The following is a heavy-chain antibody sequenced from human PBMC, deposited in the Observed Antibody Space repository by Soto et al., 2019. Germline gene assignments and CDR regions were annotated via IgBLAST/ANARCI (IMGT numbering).Heavy chain of an antibody. J-gene: IGHJ4*02. V-gene: IGHV1-18*01. CDR2: ISPYNGNT. CDR3: ARVYGPLYFDY. CDR1: GYTFTTYG. D-gene: IGHD3-10*01. Sequence: ASVKVSCKASGYTFTTYGLSWVRQAPGQGLEWMGWISPYNGNTKYGQKLQGRVTMTTDTSTNTAYMELTSLRSDDTAVYYCARVYGPLYFDYWGQGTLVAVSS.